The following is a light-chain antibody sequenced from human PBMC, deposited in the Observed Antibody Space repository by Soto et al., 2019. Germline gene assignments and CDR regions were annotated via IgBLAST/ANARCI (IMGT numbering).Light chain of an antibody. Sequence: QSVLTQPRSVSGCPGQSVTISCTGTSSDVGGYNYVSWYQQHPGKAPKLVIYDVSKRPSGVPDRFSGSKSGNTASLTISGLQAEDEADYYCCSYAGTSLWVFGGGTKLTVL. J-gene: IGLJ3*02. CDR1: SSDVGGYNY. CDR3: CSYAGTSLWV. V-gene: IGLV2-11*01. CDR2: DVS.